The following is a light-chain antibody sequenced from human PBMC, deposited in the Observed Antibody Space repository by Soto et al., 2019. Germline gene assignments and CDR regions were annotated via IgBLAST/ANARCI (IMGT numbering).Light chain of an antibody. CDR1: SSNIGSKT. CDR3: AAWDASLNGYV. CDR2: NSY. V-gene: IGLV1-44*01. J-gene: IGLJ1*01. Sequence: CVLTQPPSASGAAGQGVTISCYGSSSNIGSKTVNWYQQLPGTVPKLLIYNSYQRPSGVPDRFSGSKSGTSASLAISGLQSEDEADYYCAAWDASLNGYVSGAGTKVTVL.